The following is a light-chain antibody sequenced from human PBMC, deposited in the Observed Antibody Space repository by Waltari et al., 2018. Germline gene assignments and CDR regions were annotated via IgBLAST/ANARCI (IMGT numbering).Light chain of an antibody. Sequence: QSVLTQPPSASGTPGQRVTTSCAGSSSNIGSNPVNWFQQLPGTAPNLLISSNNQRPSGVPDRFSASKSGTSASLAISGLQSEDEADYYCAAWDDSLNGWVFGGGTKLTVL. J-gene: IGLJ3*02. CDR3: AAWDDSLNGWV. CDR1: SSNIGSNP. CDR2: SNN. V-gene: IGLV1-44*01.